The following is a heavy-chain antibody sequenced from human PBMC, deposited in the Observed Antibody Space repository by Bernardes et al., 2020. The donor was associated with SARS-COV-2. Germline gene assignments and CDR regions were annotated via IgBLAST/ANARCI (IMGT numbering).Heavy chain of an antibody. V-gene: IGHV3-30*03. J-gene: IGHJ4*02. CDR1: GFAFSNFG. CDR3: ARDTGYNSGFY. CDR2: TSDDGGNK. Sequence: GGSLRLSCTASGFAFSNFGMHWVRQAPGKGLAWVAVTSDDGGNKFYADSVKGRFTISRDNSNNSLYLQMSSLRAEDTAVYYCARDTGYNSGFYWGQGTLVTVSS. D-gene: IGHD6-19*01.